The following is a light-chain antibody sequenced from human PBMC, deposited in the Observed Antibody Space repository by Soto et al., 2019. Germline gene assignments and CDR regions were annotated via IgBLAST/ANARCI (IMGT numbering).Light chain of an antibody. CDR2: TLS. Sequence: DIVLTQSPLSLPVTPGEPASISCRSSQSLFDRGDGNTYLDWYLQRPGQSPQLLIYTLSYRAPGVPDRFSGSGSGTDFTLKISRLETEDVGVYYCMQRIEFPYTFGQGTKLEI. J-gene: IGKJ2*01. CDR3: MQRIEFPYT. V-gene: IGKV2-40*01. CDR1: QSLFDRGDGNTY.